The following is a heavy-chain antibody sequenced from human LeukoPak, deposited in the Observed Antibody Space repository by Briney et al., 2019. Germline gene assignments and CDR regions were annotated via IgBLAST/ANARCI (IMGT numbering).Heavy chain of an antibody. CDR3: ARASRLVGQFDY. CDR2: INAGNGNT. D-gene: IGHD1-26*01. Sequence: ASVKVSCKASGYTFTSYAMHWVRQAPGQRLEWMGWINAGNGNTEYSQKFQGRVTITRDTSASTAYMELSSLRSEDTAVYYCARASRLVGQFDYWGQGTLVTVSS. J-gene: IGHJ4*02. V-gene: IGHV1-3*01. CDR1: GYTFTSYA.